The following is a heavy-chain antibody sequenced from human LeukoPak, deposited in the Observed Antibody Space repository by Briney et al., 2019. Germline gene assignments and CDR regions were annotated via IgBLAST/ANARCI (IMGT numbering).Heavy chain of an antibody. CDR1: GGSFSGYY. D-gene: IGHD2-8*01. V-gene: IGHV4-34*01. CDR2: INHSGST. Sequence: PSETLSLTCAVYGGSFSGYYWSWIRQPPGKGLEWIGEINHSGSTNYNPSLKSRVTISVDTSKNQFSLKLSSVTAADTAVYYCARGGCTNGVCYRNWFDPRGQGTLVTVSS. CDR3: ARGGCTNGVCYRNWFDP. J-gene: IGHJ5*02.